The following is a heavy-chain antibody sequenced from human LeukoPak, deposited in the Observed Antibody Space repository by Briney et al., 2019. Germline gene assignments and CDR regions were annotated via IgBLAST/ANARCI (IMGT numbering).Heavy chain of an antibody. Sequence: GGSLRLSCAASGFTFSSYSMHWVRQAPGKGLEYVSAISNDGGGTYYANFVEGRFTISRDNSKNMLYLQMGSLRVEDMAAYYCASLTDSGYYDYWGQGTLVTVSS. CDR2: ISNDGGGT. J-gene: IGHJ4*02. D-gene: IGHD3-22*01. CDR1: GFTFSSYS. CDR3: ASLTDSGYYDY. V-gene: IGHV3-64*01.